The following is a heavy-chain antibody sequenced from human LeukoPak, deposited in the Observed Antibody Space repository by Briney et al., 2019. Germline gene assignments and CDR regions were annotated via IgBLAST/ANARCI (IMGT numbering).Heavy chain of an antibody. CDR2: IYPGDSDT. D-gene: IGHD4-23*01. CDR3: ARGGDYGGNLEYYYYGMDV. J-gene: IGHJ6*02. CDR1: GYRFTTYW. V-gene: IGHV5-51*01. Sequence: GASLQISCKASGYRFTTYWIAWVRQMPGKGLEWMGIIYPGDSDTRYSPSFQGQVTISADKSISTAYLQWSSLKASDTAMYYCARGGDYGGNLEYYYYGMDVWGQGTTVTVSS.